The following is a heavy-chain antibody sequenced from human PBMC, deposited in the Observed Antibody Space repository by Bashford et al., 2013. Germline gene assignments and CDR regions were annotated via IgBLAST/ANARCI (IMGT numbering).Heavy chain of an antibody. V-gene: IGHV1-46*03. CDR2: INPSAGTT. D-gene: IGHD2-15*01. Sequence: ASVKVSCKASGYPFTSYYINWLRQAPGQALEWMGRINPSAGTTTNAQKFQDRLTLTRDASRSTVYMELTSLRSEDTAVYYCARVPKTGGYSPIYFEFWGQGTLVTVSS. J-gene: IGHJ4*02. CDR3: ARVPKTGGYSPIYFEF. CDR1: GYPFTSYY.